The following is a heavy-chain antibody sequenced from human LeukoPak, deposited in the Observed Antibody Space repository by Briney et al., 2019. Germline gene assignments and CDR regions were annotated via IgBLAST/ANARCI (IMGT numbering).Heavy chain of an antibody. J-gene: IGHJ4*02. V-gene: IGHV3-21*01. CDR1: GFTFSSYS. D-gene: IGHD3-22*01. CDR3: ASLTGDYYDSSGYNGFDY. CDR2: ISSSSSYM. Sequence: GGSLRLSCAASGFTFSSYSMNWVRQAPGKGLEWVSSISSSSSYMYYADSVKGRFTISRDNAKNSLYLQMNSLRAEDTAVYYCASLTGDYYDSSGYNGFDYWGQGTLVTVSS.